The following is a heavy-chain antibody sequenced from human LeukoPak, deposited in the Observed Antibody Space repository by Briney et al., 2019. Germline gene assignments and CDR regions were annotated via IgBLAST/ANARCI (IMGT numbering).Heavy chain of an antibody. V-gene: IGHV1-18*01. J-gene: IGHJ3*02. Sequence: GASVKVSCKASGYTFTSYDINWVRQATGQGLEWMGWMNPNSGGTNYAQKLQGRVTMTTDTSTSTAYMELRSLRSDDTAVYYCALGVVVPDAFDIWGQGTMVTVSS. D-gene: IGHD2-15*01. CDR2: MNPNSGGT. CDR1: GYTFTSYD. CDR3: ALGVVVPDAFDI.